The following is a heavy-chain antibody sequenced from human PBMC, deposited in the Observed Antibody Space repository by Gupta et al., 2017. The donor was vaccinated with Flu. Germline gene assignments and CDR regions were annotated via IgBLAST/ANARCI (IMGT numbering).Heavy chain of an antibody. CDR1: AYSISSGYY. CDR2: IYHSGST. D-gene: IGHD4-17*01. V-gene: IGHV4-38-2*01. J-gene: IGHJ5*02. Sequence: QVQLQESGPGLVKPSETLSLTCAVSAYSISSGYYWGWIRQPQGKGLEWIGSIYHSGSTYYNPSLKSRVTISVDTSKNQFSLKLSSVTAADTAVYYCARATVTTSWFDPWGQGTLVTVSS. CDR3: ARATVTTSWFDP.